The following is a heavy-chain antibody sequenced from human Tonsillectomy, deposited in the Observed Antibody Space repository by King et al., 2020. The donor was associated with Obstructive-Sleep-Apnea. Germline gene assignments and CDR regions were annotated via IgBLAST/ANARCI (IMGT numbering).Heavy chain of an antibody. J-gene: IGHJ4*02. D-gene: IGHD3-16*02. CDR3: TTDPSLRLGGLSSHLMG. Sequence: VQLQQWGAGLLKPSETLSLTCAVYVWSFGGYCLTWIPQPPGTGLECIGEINQCGRTRYDPSLKTRVTISVDTSKNQFSLKLSSVTAADTAVYYCTTDPSLRLGGLSSHLMGGGQGTLVTVSS. V-gene: IGHV4-34*01. CDR2: INQCGRT. CDR1: VWSFGGYC.